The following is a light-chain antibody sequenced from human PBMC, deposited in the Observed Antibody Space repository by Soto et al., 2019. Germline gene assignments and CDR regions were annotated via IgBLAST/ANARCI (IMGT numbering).Light chain of an antibody. Sequence: EIVLTQSPATLSLSPGERATLSCVASQSVSSSYLAWYQQKPGLAPRLLIYDASSRATGIPDRFSGSGSGTGFTLTISRLEPEDFAVYYCQQYGSSITFGQGTRLEIK. CDR2: DAS. CDR1: QSVSSSY. J-gene: IGKJ5*01. V-gene: IGKV3D-20*01. CDR3: QQYGSSIT.